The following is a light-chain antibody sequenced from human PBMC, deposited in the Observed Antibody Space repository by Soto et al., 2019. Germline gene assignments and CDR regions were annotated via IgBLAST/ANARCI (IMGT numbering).Light chain of an antibody. CDR2: AAS. V-gene: IGKV1-27*01. CDR3: QRYSSIPV. J-gene: IGKJ3*01. Sequence: DIQMTQSPTSLSASVGDRVTITCRASQGIRNFVAWYQQKPGKAHKLLIYAASTLQSGVPSRFSGSGSGTDVTLSVNSLRAEDDATYSCQRYSSIPVFGPGTKVEIK. CDR1: QGIRNF.